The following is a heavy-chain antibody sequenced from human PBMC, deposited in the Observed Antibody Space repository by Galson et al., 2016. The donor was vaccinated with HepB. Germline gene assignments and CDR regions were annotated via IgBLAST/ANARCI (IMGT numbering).Heavy chain of an antibody. J-gene: IGHJ5*02. D-gene: IGHD3-22*01. V-gene: IGHV7-4-1*02. CDR3: ARVGDSSGYPWFDP. CDR1: GYSFSNFA. CDR2: INTDTGNP. Sequence: SVKVSCKASGYSFSNFAINWVRQAPGQGLEWMGWINTDTGNPTYAQGFTGRFVLSLDTPVSTTYLQISSLKAEDTAMYYCARVGDSSGYPWFDPWGQGTLVTVSS.